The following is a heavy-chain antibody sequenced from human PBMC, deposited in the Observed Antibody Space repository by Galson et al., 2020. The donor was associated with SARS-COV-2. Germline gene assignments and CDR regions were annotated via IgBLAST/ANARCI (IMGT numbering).Heavy chain of an antibody. CDR1: GFAFSASA. CDR3: TSLEYTNIGTAFDI. Sequence: GESLKISCSASGFAFSASAVHWVRQASGKGLEWLGRIRNKANNYATTYGESVKGRFVISRDDSNNMAYLQMNSLKPEDTALYYCTSLEYTNIGTAFDIWGLGAMVTVSS. J-gene: IGHJ3*02. V-gene: IGHV3-73*01. D-gene: IGHD1-1*01. CDR2: IRNKANNYAT.